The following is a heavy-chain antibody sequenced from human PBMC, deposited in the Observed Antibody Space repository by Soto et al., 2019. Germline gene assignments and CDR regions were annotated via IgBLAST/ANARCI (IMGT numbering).Heavy chain of an antibody. CDR3: ARDRRHRYSGSYHYYYYYYGMDV. CDR2: IWYDGSNK. Sequence: GGSLRLSCAASGFTFSSYGMHWVRQAPGKGLEWVAVIWYDGSNKYYADSVKGRFTISRDNSKNTLYLQMNSLRAEDTAVYYCARDRRHRYSGSYHYYYYYYGMDVWGQGTTVTVSS. D-gene: IGHD1-26*01. J-gene: IGHJ6*02. CDR1: GFTFSSYG. V-gene: IGHV3-33*01.